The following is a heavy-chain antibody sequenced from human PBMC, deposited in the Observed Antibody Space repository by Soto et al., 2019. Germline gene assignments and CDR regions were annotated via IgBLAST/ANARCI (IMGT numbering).Heavy chain of an antibody. Sequence: SETLSLTCTVSGGSISSYYWSWIRQPPGKGLEWIGYIYYSGSTNYNPSLKSRVTISVDTSKNQFSLKLSSVTAADTAVYYCARGYYYDSSGSSLGPLSGHNWFDPWGQGTLVTAPQ. CDR1: GGSISSYY. J-gene: IGHJ5*02. D-gene: IGHD3-22*01. V-gene: IGHV4-59*01. CDR3: ARGYYYDSSGSSLGPLSGHNWFDP. CDR2: IYYSGST.